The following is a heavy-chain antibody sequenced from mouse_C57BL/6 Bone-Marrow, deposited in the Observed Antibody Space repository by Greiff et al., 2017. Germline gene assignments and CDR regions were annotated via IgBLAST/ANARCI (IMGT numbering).Heavy chain of an antibody. CDR2: IDPSDSYT. J-gene: IGHJ2*01. D-gene: IGHD4-1*01. CDR1: GYTFTSYW. Sequence: QVQLKQSGAELVMPGASVKLSCKASGYTFTSYWMHWVKQRPGQGLEWIGEIDPSDSYTNYNQKFKGKSTLTVDKSSSTAYMQLSSLTSEDSAVYYCARPNWYYFDYWGQGTTLTVSS. V-gene: IGHV1-69*01. CDR3: ARPNWYYFDY.